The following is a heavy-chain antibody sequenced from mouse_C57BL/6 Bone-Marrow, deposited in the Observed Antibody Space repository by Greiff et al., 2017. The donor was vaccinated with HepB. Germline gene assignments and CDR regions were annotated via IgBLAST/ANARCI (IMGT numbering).Heavy chain of an antibody. CDR3: ARPFHYYGSSYWYFDV. CDR1: GYTFTSYW. V-gene: IGHV1-61*01. J-gene: IGHJ1*03. D-gene: IGHD1-1*01. Sequence: VQLQQPGAELVRPGSSVKLSCKASGYTFTSYWMDWVKQRPGQGLEWIGNIYPSDSETHYNPKFKDKATLTVDKSSSTAYMQLSSLTSEDSAVYYCARPFHYYGSSYWYFDVWGTGTTVTVSS. CDR2: IYPSDSET.